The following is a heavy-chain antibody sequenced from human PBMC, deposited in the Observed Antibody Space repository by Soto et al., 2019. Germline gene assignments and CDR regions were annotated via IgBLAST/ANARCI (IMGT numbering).Heavy chain of an antibody. CDR2: INSDGSTT. V-gene: IGHV3-74*01. J-gene: IGHJ4*02. Sequence: QPGGSLRLSCAASGFTFSSYWMHWVRQTAGKGLVWVSQINSDGSTTRYADSVKGRFTISRDNAKNTVYLQMNSLRAEDTAVYYCATLNSFGSDYWGRGTLVTVSS. CDR3: ATLNSFGSDY. CDR1: GFTFSSYW. D-gene: IGHD5-18*01.